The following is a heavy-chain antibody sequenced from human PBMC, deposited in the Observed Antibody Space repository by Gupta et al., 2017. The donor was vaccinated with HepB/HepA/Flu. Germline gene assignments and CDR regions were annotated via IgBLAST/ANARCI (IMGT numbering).Heavy chain of an antibody. J-gene: IGHJ4*02. CDR1: GFAIHDYA. D-gene: IGHD3-22*01. Sequence: EVQLVESGGGLVQPGGSLRLSCAVSGFAIHDYAMHWVRQFPGKGLEWVYLIKGSAGRTQYADSVEGRFTISRDHSKNSLYLQMNSLRIEDTAIYYCAKDFYYDSSGYRIGHWGQGTLVTVSS. CDR3: AKDFYYDSSGYRIGH. V-gene: IGHV3-43*02. CDR2: IKGSAGRT.